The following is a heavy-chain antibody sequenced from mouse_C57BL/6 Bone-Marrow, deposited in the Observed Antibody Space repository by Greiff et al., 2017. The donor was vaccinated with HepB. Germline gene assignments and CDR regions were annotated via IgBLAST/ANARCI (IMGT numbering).Heavy chain of an antibody. J-gene: IGHJ2*01. D-gene: IGHD2-4*01. CDR2: IYPRSGNT. CDR3: TRRGNYYDFFFDY. Sequence: QVQLKQSGAELVRPGASVKLSCKASGYTFTSYCISWVKQRPGQGLEWIGEIYPRSGNTYYNEKFKGKATLTADKSSSTAYMELRSLTSEDSAVYFCTRRGNYYDFFFDYWGQGTTVTVSS. V-gene: IGHV1-81*01. CDR1: GYTFTSYC.